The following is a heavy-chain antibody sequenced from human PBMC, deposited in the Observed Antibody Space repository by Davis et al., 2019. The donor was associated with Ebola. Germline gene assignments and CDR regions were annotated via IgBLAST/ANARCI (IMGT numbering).Heavy chain of an antibody. V-gene: IGHV3-30-3*01. Sequence: GESLKISCAASGFTFSSYAMHWVRQAPGKGLEWVAVISYDGSNKYYADSVKGRFTISRDNSKNTLYLQMNSLRAEDTAVYYCASGLYSSGWYYFDYWGQGTLVTVSS. CDR2: ISYDGSNK. CDR3: ASGLYSSGWYYFDY. CDR1: GFTFSSYA. D-gene: IGHD6-19*01. J-gene: IGHJ4*02.